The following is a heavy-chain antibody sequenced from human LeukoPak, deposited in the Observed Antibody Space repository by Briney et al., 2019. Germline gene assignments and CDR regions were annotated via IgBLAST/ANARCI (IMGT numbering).Heavy chain of an antibody. CDR2: IAYDGGNK. J-gene: IGHJ5*01. CDR3: ARDSSPWYYYDRSGSNGFDS. Sequence: GRSLSLSCAASGFTFSSYAIHWVRQAPGKGLEWVADIAYDGGNKYYADSVKGRFTISRDNSKNTLFLQMNSLRAEDTAVYYCARDSSPWYYYDRSGSNGFDSWGQGTLVTVSS. CDR1: GFTFSSYA. D-gene: IGHD3-22*01. V-gene: IGHV3-30-3*01.